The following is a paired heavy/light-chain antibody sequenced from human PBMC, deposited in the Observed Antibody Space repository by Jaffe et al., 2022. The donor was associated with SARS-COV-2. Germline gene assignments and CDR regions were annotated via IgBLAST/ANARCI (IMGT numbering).Light chain of an antibody. Sequence: QSVLTQPPSMSAAPGQQVTISCSGSSSNIGNNYVSWYQHLPGTAPKLLIYENNKRPSGIPDRFSGSKSGTSATLGVTGLQTGDEADYYCGTWDNSLSVAVFGGGTKLTVL. CDR1: SSNIGNNY. CDR2: ENN. J-gene: IGLJ2*01. V-gene: IGLV1-51*02. CDR3: GTWDNSLSVAV.
Heavy chain of an antibody. V-gene: IGHV1-8*01. D-gene: IGHD3-10*01. J-gene: IGHJ4*02. CDR2: MNPDSGRT. CDR3: ARGMVRGVPTLDY. Sequence: QVQLVQSGAEVKKPGASVKVSCKTSGYIFTSYDVNWVRQATGQGPEWMGWMNPDSGRTDYAQKFQGRVTMTRDTSMSTAYMELSSLRPEDTAVYYCARGMVRGVPTLDYWGQGTLVTVSS. CDR1: GYIFTSYD.